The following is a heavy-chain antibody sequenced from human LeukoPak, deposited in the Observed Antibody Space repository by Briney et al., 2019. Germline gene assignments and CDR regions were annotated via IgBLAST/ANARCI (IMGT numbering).Heavy chain of an antibody. D-gene: IGHD3-10*01. CDR1: GFTFSSYW. Sequence: GGSLRLSCAASGFTFSSYWMSWVRQAPGKGLEWVGFIRSKAYGGTTEYAASVKGRFTISRDDSKSIAYLQMNSLKTEDTAVYYCTRDPITMVRQLNYYYYYMDVWGKGTTVTISS. CDR3: TRDPITMVRQLNYYYYYMDV. V-gene: IGHV3-49*04. CDR2: IRSKAYGGTT. J-gene: IGHJ6*03.